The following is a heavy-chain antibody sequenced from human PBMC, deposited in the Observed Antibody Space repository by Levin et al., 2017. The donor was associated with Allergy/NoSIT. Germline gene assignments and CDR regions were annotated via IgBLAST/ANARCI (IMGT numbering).Heavy chain of an antibody. J-gene: IGHJ3*02. CDR2: IYSGGST. CDR1: GFTVSSHY. D-gene: IGHD2-21*02. CDR3: ARDRDPYCGGDCYHAFDI. V-gene: IGHV3-66*01. Sequence: GESLKISCAASGFTVSSHYMSWVRQAPGKGLEWVSVIYSGGSTYYADSVKGRFTISRDNSKNTLYLQMNSLRAEDTAVYYCARDRDPYCGGDCYHAFDIWGQGTMVTVSS.